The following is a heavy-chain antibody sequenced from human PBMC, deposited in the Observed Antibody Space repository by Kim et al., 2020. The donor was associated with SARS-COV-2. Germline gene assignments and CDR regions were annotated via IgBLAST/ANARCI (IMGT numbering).Heavy chain of an antibody. J-gene: IGHJ6*02. CDR1: GYTFTGYY. CDR2: INPNSGGT. V-gene: IGHV1-2*02. Sequence: ASVKVSCKASGYTFTGYYMHWVRQAPGQGLEWMGWINPNSGGTNYAQKFQGRVTMTRDTSISTAYKELSRLRSDDTAVYYCASDDHGSGSYYMPNYYYYGMDVWGQGTTVTVSS. D-gene: IGHD3-10*01. CDR3: ASDDHGSGSYYMPNYYYYGMDV.